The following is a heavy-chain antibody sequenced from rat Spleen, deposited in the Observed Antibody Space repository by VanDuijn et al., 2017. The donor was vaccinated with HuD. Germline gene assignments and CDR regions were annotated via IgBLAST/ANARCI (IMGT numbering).Heavy chain of an antibody. V-gene: IGHV5-25*01. CDR3: ARQETSGYSNWFTY. CDR1: GFTFRNFD. D-gene: IGHD4-3*01. CDR2: ISPSGVT. Sequence: EVQLVESGGGLVQPGRSLKVSCAASGFTFRNFDMAWVRQAPTKGLEWVASISPSGVTYYRDSVKGRFTVSRENARSTLYLLMDNLRSEDTATYYCARQETSGYSNWFTYWGQGALVTVSS. J-gene: IGHJ3*01.